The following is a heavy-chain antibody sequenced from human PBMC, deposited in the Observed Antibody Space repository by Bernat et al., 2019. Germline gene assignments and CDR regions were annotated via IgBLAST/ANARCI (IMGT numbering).Heavy chain of an antibody. CDR1: GFTFSSYG. CDR2: IWYDGSNK. CDR3: ARDRAPATYLGYCISTSCYPNYGMDV. V-gene: IGHV3-33*01. J-gene: IGHJ6*02. D-gene: IGHD2-2*01. Sequence: QVQLVESGGGVVQPGRSLRLSCAASGFTFSSYGMHWVRQAPGKGLEWVAVIWYDGSNKYYADSVKGRFTISRDNSKNTLYLQMNSLRAEDTAVYYCARDRAPATYLGYCISTSCYPNYGMDVWGQGTTVTVSS.